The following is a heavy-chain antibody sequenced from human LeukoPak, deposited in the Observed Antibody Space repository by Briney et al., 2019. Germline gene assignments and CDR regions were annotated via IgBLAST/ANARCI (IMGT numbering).Heavy chain of an antibody. D-gene: IGHD6-13*01. CDR3: ASSSWYSYYFDY. J-gene: IGHJ4*02. Sequence: GGSLRLSCAASGFTFSTYAMHWVRQAPGKGLEGVAVISYDGSNKYYADSVKGRFTISRDNSKNTLYLQMNSLRAEDTAVYYCASSSWYSYYFDYWGQGTLVTVSS. V-gene: IGHV3-30*04. CDR2: ISYDGSNK. CDR1: GFTFSTYA.